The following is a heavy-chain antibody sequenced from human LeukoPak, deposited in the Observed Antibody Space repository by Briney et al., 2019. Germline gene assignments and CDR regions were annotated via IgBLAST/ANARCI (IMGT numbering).Heavy chain of an antibody. V-gene: IGHV4-39*07. Sequence: PSETLSLTCTVSGGSISSSSYYWGWIRQPPGKGLEWIGSIYTSGSTNYNPSLKSRVTMSVDTSKNQFSLKLSSVTAADTAVYYCARESSSTSWSDAFDIWGQGTMVTVSS. CDR1: GGSISSSSYY. J-gene: IGHJ3*02. CDR2: IYTSGST. CDR3: ARESSSTSWSDAFDI. D-gene: IGHD2-2*01.